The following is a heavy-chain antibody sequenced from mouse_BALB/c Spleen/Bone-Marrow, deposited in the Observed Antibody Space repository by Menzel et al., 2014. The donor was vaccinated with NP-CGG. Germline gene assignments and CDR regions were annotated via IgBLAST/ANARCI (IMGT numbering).Heavy chain of an antibody. V-gene: IGHV1-69*02. J-gene: IGHJ4*01. CDR1: GYTFTSYW. CDR2: IYPSDSYT. Sequence: QVQLQQSGAELVSPGASVKVSCKASGYTFTSYWINWVKQRPGQGLEWIGNIYPSDSYTDYNQNFKDKATLTVDKSSSTAYMQLSSPTSEDSAVYYCTRQYGNYYAMDYWGQGTSVTVSS. CDR3: TRQYGNYYAMDY. D-gene: IGHD2-10*02.